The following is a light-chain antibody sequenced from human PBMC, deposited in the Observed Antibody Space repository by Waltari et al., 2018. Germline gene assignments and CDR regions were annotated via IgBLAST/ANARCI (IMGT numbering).Light chain of an antibody. J-gene: IGKJ2*01. CDR2: GAS. Sequence: EIVLTQSPGTLSFSPGAIATLSCRASQSVSSSYLAWYPQKPGQAPRLLIYGASSRATGIPDRFSGSGSGTDFILTISRLEPEDFAVYYCQQYGSSPPYTFGQGTKLEIK. CDR3: QQYGSSPPYT. CDR1: QSVSSSY. V-gene: IGKV3-20*01.